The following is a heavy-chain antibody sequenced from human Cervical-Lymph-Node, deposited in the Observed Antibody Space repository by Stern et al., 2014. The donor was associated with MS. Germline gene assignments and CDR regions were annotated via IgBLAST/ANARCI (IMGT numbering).Heavy chain of an antibody. V-gene: IGHV1-69*01. J-gene: IGHJ2*01. CDR3: ARDSARLLHWYFDL. D-gene: IGHD6-6*01. Sequence: QVQLVQSGAEVKKPGSSVKVSCKASGGTFSSYAISWVRQAPGQGLEWMGGIIPVFRAANYAQEFQGSVTITADESTSTAYMERSSLRSEDTAVYYCARDSARLLHWYFDLWGRGTLVTVSS. CDR2: IIPVFRAA. CDR1: GGTFSSYA.